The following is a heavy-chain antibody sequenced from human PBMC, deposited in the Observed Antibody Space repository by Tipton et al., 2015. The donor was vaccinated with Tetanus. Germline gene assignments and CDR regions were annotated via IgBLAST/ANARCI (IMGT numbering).Heavy chain of an antibody. J-gene: IGHJ4*02. CDR3: TRDLGTIYDS. Sequence: SLRLSCAASGFNFRTYSMNWVRQAPGKGLVWVSYISSSSSIISYADSVKGRSTVSRDNAKNSLYLQLDSLIDEDTAIYYCTRDLGTIYDSWGQGTLVTFAS. CDR2: ISSSSSII. CDR1: GFNFRTYS. D-gene: IGHD1-14*01. V-gene: IGHV3-48*02.